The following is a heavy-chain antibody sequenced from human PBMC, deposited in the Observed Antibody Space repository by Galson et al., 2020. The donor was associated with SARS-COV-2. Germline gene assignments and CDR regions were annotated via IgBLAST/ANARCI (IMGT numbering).Heavy chain of an antibody. J-gene: IGHJ6*02. CDR1: GFSLNTRGVG. CDR2: IYWNDDK. V-gene: IGHV2-5*01. CDR3: ARSTYHYDSSRSDFYYHGMDV. Sequence: SGPTLVKPTQTLTLTCTFSGFSLNTRGVGVGWIRQPPGKALEWLAPIYWNDDKRFSPSLKNRLTITKDTSKNQVVLRMTNMDPVDTATYFCARSTYHYDSSRSDFYYHGMDVWGQGTTVTVSS. D-gene: IGHD3-22*01.